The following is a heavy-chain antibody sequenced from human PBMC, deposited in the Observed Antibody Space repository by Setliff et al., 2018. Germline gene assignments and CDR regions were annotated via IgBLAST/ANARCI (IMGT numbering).Heavy chain of an antibody. J-gene: IGHJ5*01. D-gene: IGHD4-4*01. CDR2: IYNSGTT. CDR3: AGRDYSGGDS. V-gene: IGHV4-4*08. Sequence: SETLSLTCTVSGGSISNYYWGWIRQPPGKGLEWIGRIYNSGTTNYNLSLKSRVTISADTSNNSFSLNLFSVTAADTAVYYCAGRDYSGGDSWGHGTLVTVSS. CDR1: GGSISNYY.